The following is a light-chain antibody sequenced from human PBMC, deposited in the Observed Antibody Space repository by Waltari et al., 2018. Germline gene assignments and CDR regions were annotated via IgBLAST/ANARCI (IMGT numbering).Light chain of an antibody. Sequence: QLVLTQSPSASASLGASVKLTCTLSSGHSNNVIAWLQQRPEKGPRYLMKVNSDGSHNKGDEIPDRFSGSSSGAGRYRAISSLQSEDGADYCWQTGGHGTWVFGGGTKLTVL. V-gene: IGLV4-69*01. CDR3: QTGGHGTWV. J-gene: IGLJ3*02. CDR2: VNSDGSH. CDR1: SGHSNNV.